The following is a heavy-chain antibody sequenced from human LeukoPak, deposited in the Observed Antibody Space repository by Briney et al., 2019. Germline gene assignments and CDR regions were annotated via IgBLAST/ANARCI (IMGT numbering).Heavy chain of an antibody. CDR2: IKQDGSEK. Sequence: GGSLRLSCAASGFTFSSYWMGWVRQAPGKGLEWVANIKQDGSEKYYVDSVKGRFTISRDNAKNSLYLQMNSLRAEDTAAYYCARVVVVPAAITPGGFDYWGQGTLVTVSS. J-gene: IGHJ4*02. CDR1: GFTFSSYW. D-gene: IGHD2-2*01. V-gene: IGHV3-7*01. CDR3: ARVVVVPAAITPGGFDY.